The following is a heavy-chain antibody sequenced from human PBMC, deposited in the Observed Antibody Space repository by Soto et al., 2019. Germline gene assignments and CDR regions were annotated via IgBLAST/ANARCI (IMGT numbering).Heavy chain of an antibody. CDR3: ARSAQWDGFDP. Sequence: QVQLQESGPGLVRPSQTLSLTCTVSAGSISTINYYWSWIRQHPEKGLEWIGYISYSGSTFYHSYLQSRVTISLDTSKKQFSLSLTSVTDADTAVYYCARSAQWDGFDPWGQGTMVTVSS. J-gene: IGHJ3*01. CDR2: ISYSGST. V-gene: IGHV4-31*03. D-gene: IGHD2-8*01. CDR1: AGSISTINYY.